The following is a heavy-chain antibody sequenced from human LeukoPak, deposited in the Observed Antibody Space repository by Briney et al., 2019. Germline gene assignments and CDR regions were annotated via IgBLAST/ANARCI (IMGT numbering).Heavy chain of an antibody. CDR1: GDSISTSSYY. CDR2: IYYSGSS. CDR3: ARSYYYDYRQIDY. V-gene: IGHV4-39*01. J-gene: IGHJ4*02. Sequence: SETLSLTCTVSGDSISTSSYYWGWIRQPPGKGLEWLGSIYYSGSSYYNPSLKSRVTISVDTSKNQFSLNLYSVTAADTAVFYCARSYYYDYRQIDYWGQGTLVTVSS. D-gene: IGHD3-22*01.